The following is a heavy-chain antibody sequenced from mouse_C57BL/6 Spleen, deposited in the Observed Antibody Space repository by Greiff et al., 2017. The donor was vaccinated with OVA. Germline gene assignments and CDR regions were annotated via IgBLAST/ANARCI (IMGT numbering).Heavy chain of an antibody. J-gene: IGHJ4*01. CDR2: IHPNSGST. Sequence: VQLQQPGAELVQPGASVKLSCKASGYTFTSYWMHWVKQRPGQGLEWIGMIHPNSGSTNYNEKFKSKATLTVDKSSSTAYMQLSSLTSEDSAVYYCARDATDYAMDYWGQGTSVTVSS. CDR3: ARDATDYAMDY. CDR1: GYTFTSYW. V-gene: IGHV1-64*01. D-gene: IGHD1-1*01.